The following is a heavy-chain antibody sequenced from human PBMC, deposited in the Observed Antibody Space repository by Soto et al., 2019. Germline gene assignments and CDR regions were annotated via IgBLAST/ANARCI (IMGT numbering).Heavy chain of an antibody. CDR3: ARGRPSLEMATITRPFDY. Sequence: GESLKISCKGSGYSFTSYWIGWVRQMPGKGLEWMGIIYPGDSDTRYSPSFQGQVTISADKSISTAYLQWSSLKASDTAMYYCARGRPSLEMATITRPFDYWGQGTLVTVSS. CDR2: IYPGDSDT. CDR1: GYSFTSYW. D-gene: IGHD5-12*01. V-gene: IGHV5-51*01. J-gene: IGHJ4*02.